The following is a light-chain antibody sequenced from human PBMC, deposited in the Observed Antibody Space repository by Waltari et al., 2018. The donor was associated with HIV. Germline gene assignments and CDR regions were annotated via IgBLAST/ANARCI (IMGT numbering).Light chain of an antibody. CDR3: AAWDDSLSGYV. J-gene: IGLJ1*01. Sequence: QSVLTQPPSASGTPGQRVTISCSGSSSNIGSNYVYWYQQLPGTAPKLLIYRNNPRPSGVPDRVSGSKSGTSASLAISGLRSEDEAEYYCAAWDDSLSGYVFGTGTKVTVL. CDR1: SSNIGSNY. CDR2: RNN. V-gene: IGLV1-47*01.